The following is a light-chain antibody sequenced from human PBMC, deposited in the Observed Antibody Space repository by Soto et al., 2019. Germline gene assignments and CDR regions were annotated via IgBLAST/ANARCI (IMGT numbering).Light chain of an antibody. Sequence: EIVWTQSPATLYLSPGERATLSCRASQSVSSYLAWYQQKPGQAPRLLIYDASNRATGIPDRFSGSGSGTDFTLTISSLEPEDFGVHYCEQRSNWHTLGQGTKVEIK. J-gene: IGKJ2*01. V-gene: IGKV3-11*01. CDR1: QSVSSY. CDR2: DAS. CDR3: EQRSNWHT.